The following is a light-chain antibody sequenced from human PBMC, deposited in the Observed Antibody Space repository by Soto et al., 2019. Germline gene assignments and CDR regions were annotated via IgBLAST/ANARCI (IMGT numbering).Light chain of an antibody. CDR3: QSYGSGLSGLV. J-gene: IGLJ2*01. V-gene: IGLV1-40*01. CDR2: GNT. Sequence: QSVLTQPPSVSGAPGQRVTISCTGSSSNFGAGYDVHWYQQLPGTAPKILIYGNTNRPSGVPDRFSGSKSGTAASLAITGLQAEDEADYHRQSYGSGLSGLVFGGGTKLTVL. CDR1: SSNFGAGYD.